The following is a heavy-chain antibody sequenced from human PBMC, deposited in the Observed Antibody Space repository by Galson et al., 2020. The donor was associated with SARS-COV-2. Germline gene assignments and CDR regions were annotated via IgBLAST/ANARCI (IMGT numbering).Heavy chain of an antibody. CDR1: GGSFGDYY. CDR3: AKGTGT. Sequence: SETLSLTCAVYGGSFGDYYWTWIRQSPRKGLEWIGEINHSGKTNYNPSLKSRITISIDTSKNQFSLKLRTVTAADTGVYYCAKGTGTWGQGTRVTVSS. J-gene: IGHJ5*02. V-gene: IGHV4-34*01. CDR2: INHSGKT.